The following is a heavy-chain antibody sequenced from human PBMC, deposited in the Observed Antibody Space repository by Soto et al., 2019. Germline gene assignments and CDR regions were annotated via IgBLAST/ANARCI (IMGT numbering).Heavy chain of an antibody. Sequence: PSEILSLTCSVSGDSISTVEYFWAWIRQPPGQALEYIGYIYKSATTYYNPSFEGRVAISLDTSKSHFSLNVTSVTAADTAVYFCARGRYCLTGRCFPNWFDSWGQGILVTVSS. D-gene: IGHD2-15*01. J-gene: IGHJ5*01. V-gene: IGHV4-30-4*01. CDR2: IYKSATT. CDR3: ARGRYCLTGRCFPNWFDS. CDR1: GDSISTVEYF.